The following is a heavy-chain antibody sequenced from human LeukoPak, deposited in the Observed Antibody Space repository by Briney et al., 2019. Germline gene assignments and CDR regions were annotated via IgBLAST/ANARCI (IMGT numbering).Heavy chain of an antibody. D-gene: IGHD5-24*01. V-gene: IGHV1-69*05. CDR2: IIPFVGTT. CDR3: ARGSTWLLPRFDL. CDR1: GGTFSSYG. Sequence: SVKVSCKASGGTFSSYGISWMRQAPGQGLEWMGRIIPFVGTTNYAEKFQGSVTITTDESTSTVYMEVSSLRFEDTAVYYCARGSTWLLPRFDLWGQGTLVTVSS. J-gene: IGHJ4*02.